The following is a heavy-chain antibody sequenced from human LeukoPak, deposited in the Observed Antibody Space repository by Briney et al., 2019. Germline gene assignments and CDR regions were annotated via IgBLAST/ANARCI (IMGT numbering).Heavy chain of an antibody. D-gene: IGHD4-11*01. V-gene: IGHV3-11*01. Sequence: SGGSLRLSCAASGFIFSDYYMSWIRQAPGKGLEWVSYISSSGSTMYYTDSVKGRFTISRDNAKDSLYLQMNSLRAEDTAVYYCAKDAAANVDYPYYFDYWGQGALVTVSS. CDR1: GFIFSDYY. CDR2: ISSSGSTM. J-gene: IGHJ4*02. CDR3: AKDAAANVDYPYYFDY.